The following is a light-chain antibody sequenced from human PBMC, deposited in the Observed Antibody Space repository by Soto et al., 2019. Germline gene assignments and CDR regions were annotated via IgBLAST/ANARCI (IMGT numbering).Light chain of an antibody. CDR3: EVWDSGSAHGV. V-gene: IGLV3-21*01. CDR2: SDT. J-gene: IGLJ3*02. CDR1: DIGSKG. Sequence: SYELTQPPSVSVAPGKTASISCGGNDIGSKGVHWYQQKPGQAPVLVIYSDTDLPLVITERFSGSNSANLATLTISRVEAGDEADYYCEVWDSGSAHGVFGGGTKLTVL.